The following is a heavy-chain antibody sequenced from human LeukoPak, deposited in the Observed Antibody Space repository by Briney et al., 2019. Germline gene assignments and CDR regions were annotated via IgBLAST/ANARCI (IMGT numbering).Heavy chain of an antibody. CDR3: ARQMATILDGILDY. J-gene: IGHJ4*02. D-gene: IGHD5-24*01. V-gene: IGHV3-30*04. CDR1: GFTFSNYA. Sequence: GGSLRLSCAASGFTFSNYAIHWVRQAPGEGLEWVSVISYDGTNKYYADSVKGRFTISRDNSKNTLYLQMNSLKTEDTALYYCARQMATILDGILDYWGQGTLVTVSS. CDR2: ISYDGTNK.